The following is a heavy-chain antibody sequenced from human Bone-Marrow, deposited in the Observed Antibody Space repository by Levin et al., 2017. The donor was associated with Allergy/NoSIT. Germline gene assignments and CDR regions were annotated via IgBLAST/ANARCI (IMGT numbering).Heavy chain of an antibody. CDR2: IGTTGDT. Sequence: ASVKVSCAASGFTFSRNDMHWVRQATGKGLEWVSGIGTTGDTHYVGSVKGRFTISRENAKKYLYLQMNNLRAGDTAVYYCARDLGYGAFDIWGQGTAVIVSS. J-gene: IGHJ3*02. CDR1: GFTFSRND. CDR3: ARDLGYGAFDI. V-gene: IGHV3-13*01. D-gene: IGHD5-18*01.